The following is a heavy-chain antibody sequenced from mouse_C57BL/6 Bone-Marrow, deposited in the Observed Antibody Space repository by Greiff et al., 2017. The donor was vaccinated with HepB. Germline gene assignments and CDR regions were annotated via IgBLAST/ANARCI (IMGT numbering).Heavy chain of an antibody. V-gene: IGHV1-54*01. D-gene: IGHD1-1*01. CDR1: GYAFTNYL. CDR2: INPGSGGT. CDR3: ARMVVITTVVAPFDY. J-gene: IGHJ2*01. Sequence: VQLQQSGAELVRPGPSVKVSCKASGYAFTNYLIEWVKQRPGQGLEWIGVINPGSGGTNYNEKFKGKATLTADKSSSTAYMQLSSLTSEDSAVYFCARMVVITTVVAPFDYWGQGTTLTVSS.